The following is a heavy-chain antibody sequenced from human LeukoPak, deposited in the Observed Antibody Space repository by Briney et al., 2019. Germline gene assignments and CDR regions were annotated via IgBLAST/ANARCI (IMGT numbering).Heavy chain of an antibody. V-gene: IGHV3-11*05. Sequence: PGGSLRLSCAASGFAFSDYYMSWIRQAPGKGLEWVSYISSGSSYTNYADSVKGRFTISRDNAKNSLYLQMNSLRAEDTAVYYCAREDVVNYYDSSGYPNFDYWGQGTLVTVSS. J-gene: IGHJ4*02. D-gene: IGHD3-22*01. CDR3: AREDVVNYYDSSGYPNFDY. CDR2: ISSGSSYT. CDR1: GFAFSDYY.